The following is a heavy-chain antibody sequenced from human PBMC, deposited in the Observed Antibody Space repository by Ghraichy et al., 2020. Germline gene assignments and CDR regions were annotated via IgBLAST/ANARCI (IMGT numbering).Heavy chain of an antibody. J-gene: IGHJ2*01. CDR3: ARGAWGPGGNSVWYFDL. D-gene: IGHD4-23*01. V-gene: IGHV4-31*03. CDR2: IYYTGST. Sequence: SETLSLTCTVSGGSISSGDHYWSWIRQHPGKGLEWIGYIYYTGSTYYNPSLKSRVTISVDTSKNQFSLKLSYVTAADTAVYYCARGAWGPGGNSVWYFDLWGRGTLVTVSP. CDR1: GGSISSGDHY.